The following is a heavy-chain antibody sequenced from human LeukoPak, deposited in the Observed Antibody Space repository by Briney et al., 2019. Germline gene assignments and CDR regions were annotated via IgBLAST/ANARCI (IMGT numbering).Heavy chain of an antibody. CDR3: ARGPDYYDSSGYYKPLRSLAYYFDY. Sequence: SETLSLTCTVSGVSISTSRYYWGWIRQPPGKGLEWIGEIYHSGSTNYNPSLKSRVTISVDKSKNQFSLKLSSATAADTAVYYCARGPDYYDSSGYYKPLRSLAYYFDYWGQGTLVTVSS. J-gene: IGHJ4*02. CDR1: GVSISTSRYY. V-gene: IGHV4-39*07. CDR2: IYHSGST. D-gene: IGHD3-22*01.